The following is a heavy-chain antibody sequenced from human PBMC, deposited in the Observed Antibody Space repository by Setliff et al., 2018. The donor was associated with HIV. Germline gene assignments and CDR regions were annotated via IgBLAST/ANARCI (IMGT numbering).Heavy chain of an antibody. Sequence: GGSLRLSCAASGFTFDDYPMHWVRQAPGKGLEWVSGISWNSFSLGYADSVKGRFTISRDNAKNSLYLQMNSLRAEDTALHYCVKESGSYYFDSWGQGTPVTVSS. CDR3: VKESGSYYFDS. CDR2: ISWNSFSL. CDR1: GFTFDDYP. V-gene: IGHV3-9*01. J-gene: IGHJ4*02. D-gene: IGHD1-26*01.